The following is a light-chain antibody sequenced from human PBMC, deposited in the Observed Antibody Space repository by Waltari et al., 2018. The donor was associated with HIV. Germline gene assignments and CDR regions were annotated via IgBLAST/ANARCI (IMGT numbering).Light chain of an antibody. Sequence: DSQMTQSTSSLSASVGDRVIITCRASQSGSSELDRYQQKSGTAPILLFYAASTLQSGVPSLFCGSGSRTDFALTISSLLPDDFASYYCQQSYSPPLTFGPGTKVDMK. CDR1: QSGSSE. CDR2: AAS. CDR3: QQSYSPPLT. J-gene: IGKJ3*01. V-gene: IGKV1-39*01.